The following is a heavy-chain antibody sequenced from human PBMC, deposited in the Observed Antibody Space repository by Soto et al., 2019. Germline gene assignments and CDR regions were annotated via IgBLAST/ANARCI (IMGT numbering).Heavy chain of an antibody. CDR1: GYTFTSYW. D-gene: IGHD3-22*01. V-gene: IGHV5-51*07. CDR3: ARQGYQYDTYSFGY. J-gene: IGHJ4*02. CDR2: IYPSTSET. Sequence: GESLKISPKASGYTFTSYWIGWAHQIPGKGLEWMGIIYPSTSETRFSPSFQGQVTLSADKSIFTAYLQWSSLKASDTAMYYCARQGYQYDTYSFGYWGQGTLVTVSS.